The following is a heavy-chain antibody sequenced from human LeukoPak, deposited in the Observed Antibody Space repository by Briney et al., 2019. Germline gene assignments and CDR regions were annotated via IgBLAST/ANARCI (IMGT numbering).Heavy chain of an antibody. CDR2: IYYSGTT. Sequence: WETLSLTCTVSGGSISSHYWSWFRQTPGERPEWIAFIYYSGTTNYNPSLKGRVTISIDSSKNQFSLKLSSVTAADTAIYYCARGTGFYDSSGHYYWGYFDSWGQGTLVPVSS. J-gene: IGHJ4*02. D-gene: IGHD3-22*01. V-gene: IGHV4-59*11. CDR1: GGSISSHY. CDR3: ARGTGFYDSSGHYYWGYFDS.